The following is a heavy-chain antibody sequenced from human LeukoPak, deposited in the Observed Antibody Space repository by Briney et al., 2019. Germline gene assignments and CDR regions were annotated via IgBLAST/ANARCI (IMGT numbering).Heavy chain of an antibody. J-gene: IGHJ4*02. CDR3: AKASPPDFWSGYYLDFDY. CDR2: ISGSGGST. CDR1: GFTFSSYA. D-gene: IGHD3-3*01. Sequence: GGSLRLSCAASGFTFSSYAMSWVRQAPGKGLEWVSAISGSGGSTYYADSVKGWFTISRDNSKNTLYLQMNSLRAEDTAVYYCAKASPPDFWSGYYLDFDYWGQGTLVTVSS. V-gene: IGHV3-23*01.